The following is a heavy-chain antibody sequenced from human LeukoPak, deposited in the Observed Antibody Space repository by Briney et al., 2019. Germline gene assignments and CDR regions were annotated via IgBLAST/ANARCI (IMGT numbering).Heavy chain of an antibody. J-gene: IGHJ4*02. CDR3: AGSHKVTKRDY. V-gene: IGHV4-59*01. D-gene: IGHD2-21*02. Sequence: SETLSLTCTVSAGSISTYYWTWIRQPPGKGLEWIGYIYYSGSTNYNPSLKSRVTISIDASKNQFSLKLNSVTAADPAVYYCAGSHKVTKRDYWGQGTLVTVSS. CDR1: AGSISTYY. CDR2: IYYSGST.